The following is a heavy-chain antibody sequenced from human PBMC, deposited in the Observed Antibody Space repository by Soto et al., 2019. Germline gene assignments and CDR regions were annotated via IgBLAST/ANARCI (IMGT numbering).Heavy chain of an antibody. CDR1: GGSISSGDFY. J-gene: IGHJ6*02. V-gene: IGHV4-30-4*01. CDR3: ASIPAASYHYYVMDI. Sequence: SETLSLTCTVSGGSISSGDFYWSWILQAPGKGLEWVGNIYNSGNTYYNPSLKSRVNISMDTSESQFSLMLSSVTAADTAVYYCASIPAASYHYYVMDIWGQGTTVTVSS. D-gene: IGHD2-2*01. CDR2: IYNSGNT.